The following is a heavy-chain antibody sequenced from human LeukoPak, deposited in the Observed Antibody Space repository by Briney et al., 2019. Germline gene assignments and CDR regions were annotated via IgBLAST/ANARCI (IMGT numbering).Heavy chain of an antibody. Sequence: GGSLRLSCAASGFTFSSYEMNWVRQAPGKGLEWVSYISSSGSTIYYADSVKGRFTISRDNAKNSLYLQMNSLRAEDTAVYYCARADYDILTGYYQNWFDPWGQGTLVTVSS. J-gene: IGHJ5*02. CDR3: ARADYDILTGYYQNWFDP. CDR2: ISSSGSTI. V-gene: IGHV3-48*03. D-gene: IGHD3-9*01. CDR1: GFTFSSYE.